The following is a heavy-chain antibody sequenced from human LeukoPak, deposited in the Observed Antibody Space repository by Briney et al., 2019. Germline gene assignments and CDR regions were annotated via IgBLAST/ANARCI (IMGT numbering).Heavy chain of an antibody. Sequence: ASVKVSCKASGGTFISYAISWVRQAPGQGLEWMGGIIPIFGTANYAQKFQGRVTITADESTSTAYMELSSLRSEDTAVYYCARARYYYDSSGYSPAYYFDYWGQGTLVTVSS. CDR1: GGTFISYA. CDR3: ARARYYYDSSGYSPAYYFDY. D-gene: IGHD3-22*01. J-gene: IGHJ4*02. V-gene: IGHV1-69*13. CDR2: IIPIFGTA.